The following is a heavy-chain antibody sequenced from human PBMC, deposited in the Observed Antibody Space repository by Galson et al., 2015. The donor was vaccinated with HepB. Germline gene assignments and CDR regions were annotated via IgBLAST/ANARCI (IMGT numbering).Heavy chain of an antibody. J-gene: IGHJ6*02. CDR1: GYTFTSYD. V-gene: IGHV1-8*01. CDR2: MNPNSGNT. CDR3: ARVLTRKQLVGWIYDYGMDV. D-gene: IGHD6-6*01. Sequence: SVKVSCKASGYTFTSYDINWVRQATGQGLEWMGWMNPNSGNTGYAQKFQGRVTMTRNTSISTAYMELSSLRSEDTAVYYCARVLTRKQLVGWIYDYGMDVWGQGTTVTVSS.